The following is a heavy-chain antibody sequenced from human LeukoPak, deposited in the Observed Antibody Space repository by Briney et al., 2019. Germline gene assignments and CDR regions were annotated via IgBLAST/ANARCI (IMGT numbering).Heavy chain of an antibody. J-gene: IGHJ4*02. V-gene: IGHV3-74*01. CDR2: IISDGSST. CDR3: ARDGSLPDY. CDR1: GFAFSNYW. Sequence: GGSLRLSCAASGFAFSNYWMHWVRQTPGKGRVWVSRIISDGSSTSYADSVKGRFTISRDNAKNTLYLQMNSLRAEDTAVYYCARDGSLPDYWGQGTLVTVSS.